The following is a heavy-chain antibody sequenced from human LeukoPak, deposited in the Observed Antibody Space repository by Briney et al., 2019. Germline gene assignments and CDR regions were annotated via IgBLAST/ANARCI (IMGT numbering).Heavy chain of an antibody. D-gene: IGHD4-11*01. Sequence: GGSLRLSCAASGFTFSSYSMNWVRQAPGKGLEWVSYISSSSSTIYYADSVRGRFTISRDSAKNSLYLQMNSLRDEDTAVYYCARGTVTTFFYYYGMDVWGQGTTVTVSS. V-gene: IGHV3-48*02. CDR3: ARGTVTTFFYYYGMDV. CDR2: ISSSSSTI. CDR1: GFTFSSYS. J-gene: IGHJ6*02.